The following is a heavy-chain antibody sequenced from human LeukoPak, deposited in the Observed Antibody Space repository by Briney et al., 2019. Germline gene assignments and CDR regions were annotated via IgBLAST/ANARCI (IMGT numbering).Heavy chain of an antibody. CDR3: AREAVPAAPFDI. J-gene: IGHJ3*02. Sequence: SETLSLTCTVSGGSISSYYWSWIRQPPGKGLEWIGYIYYSGSTNYNPSLKSRVTISVDTSKNQFSLKLSSVTAADTAVYYCAREAVPAAPFDIWGQGTMVTVSS. CDR1: GGSISSYY. D-gene: IGHD2-2*01. V-gene: IGHV4-59*12. CDR2: IYYSGST.